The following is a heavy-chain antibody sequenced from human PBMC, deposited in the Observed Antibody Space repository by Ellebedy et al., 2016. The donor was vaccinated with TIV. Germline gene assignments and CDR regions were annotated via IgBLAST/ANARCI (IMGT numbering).Heavy chain of an antibody. CDR1: GYSFTSYW. V-gene: IGHV5-51*01. D-gene: IGHD2-2*03. CDR2: IYPGDSDT. CDR3: ASGYCSSTSCYHSFDY. Sequence: GESLKISCKGSGYSFTSYWIGWVRQMPGKGLEWMGIIYPGDSDTRYSPSFQGQVTISADKSISTAYLQWSSLKASDTAMYYCASGYCSSTSCYHSFDYWGQGTLVTVSS. J-gene: IGHJ4*02.